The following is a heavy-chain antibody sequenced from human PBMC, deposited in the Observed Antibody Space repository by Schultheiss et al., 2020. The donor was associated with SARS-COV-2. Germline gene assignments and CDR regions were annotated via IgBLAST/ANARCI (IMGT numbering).Heavy chain of an antibody. D-gene: IGHD6-13*01. Sequence: ASVKVSCKASGYSFTSYYIHWVRQAPGQGLEWMGIISPTGGTTRYAQKIQGRVSMTRDTSTSTVYMELSSLRSEDTAVYYCARERSSGVYYFDYWGQGTLVTVSS. CDR3: ARERSSGVYYFDY. CDR2: ISPTGGTT. V-gene: IGHV1-46*01. CDR1: GYSFTSYY. J-gene: IGHJ4*02.